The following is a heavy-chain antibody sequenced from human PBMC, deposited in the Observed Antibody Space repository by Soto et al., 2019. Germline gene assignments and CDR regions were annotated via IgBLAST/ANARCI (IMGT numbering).Heavy chain of an antibody. D-gene: IGHD3-10*01. Sequence: QVQLVQSGAEVKKPGASVKVSCKASGYTFTSYGISWVRQAPGQGLEWMGWISAYNGNTNYAQKLQGRVTMTTDTSTSTAYMELRSLRSDDTAVYYCVRVEVITMVRGVIITPFDYWGQGTLVTVSS. V-gene: IGHV1-18*01. CDR2: ISAYNGNT. CDR3: VRVEVITMVRGVIITPFDY. CDR1: GYTFTSYG. J-gene: IGHJ4*02.